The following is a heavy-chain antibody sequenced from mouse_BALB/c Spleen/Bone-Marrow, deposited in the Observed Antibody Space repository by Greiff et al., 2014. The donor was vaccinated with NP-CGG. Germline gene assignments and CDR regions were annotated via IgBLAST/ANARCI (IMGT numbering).Heavy chain of an antibody. Sequence: EVKLMESGGGLVKPGGSLKLSCAASGFTFSSYAMSWVRQTPEKRLEWVATISSGGSYTYYPDSVKGRFIISRDNAKNTLYLQMSSLRSEDTAMYYCARPRFAYWGQGTLVTVSA. J-gene: IGHJ3*01. CDR2: ISSGGSYT. V-gene: IGHV5-9-3*01. CDR1: GFTFSSYA. CDR3: ARPRFAY.